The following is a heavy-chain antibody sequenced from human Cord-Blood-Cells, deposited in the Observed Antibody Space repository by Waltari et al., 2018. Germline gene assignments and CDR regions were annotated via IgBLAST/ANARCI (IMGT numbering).Heavy chain of an antibody. J-gene: IGHJ6*02. D-gene: IGHD3-9*01. CDR2: INHSGRT. CDR3: ARDGLRYNYYYYYGMDV. CDR1: GGSFSGYY. Sequence: QVQLQQWGAGLLKPSETLSLTCAVYGGSFSGYYWSWLRQPPGKGQEWIGEINHSGRTKYNPSLKSRVTISVDTAKNQFSLKLSSVTAADTAVYYCARDGLRYNYYYYYGMDVWGQGTTVTVSS. V-gene: IGHV4-34*01.